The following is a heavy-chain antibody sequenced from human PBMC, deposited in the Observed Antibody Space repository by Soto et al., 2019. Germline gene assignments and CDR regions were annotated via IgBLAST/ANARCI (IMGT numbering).Heavy chain of an antibody. Sequence: QVQLVQSGAEVKKPGASVKVSCKASGDTFTDYYIHWVRQAPGQGLEWMGTVNPSGGHTTYAQHCLGRMAMTRDTTTSTLYVELTSMTSVETAVYYCGSGAQVLVVSAAVDYWGHGTLGTVSA. V-gene: IGHV1-46*01. CDR2: VNPSGGHT. CDR1: GDTFTDYY. CDR3: GSGAQVLVVSAAVDY. D-gene: IGHD2-21*01. J-gene: IGHJ4*01.